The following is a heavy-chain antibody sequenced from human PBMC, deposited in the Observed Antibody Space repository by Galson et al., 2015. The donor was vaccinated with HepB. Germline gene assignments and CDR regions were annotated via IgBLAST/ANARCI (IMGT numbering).Heavy chain of an antibody. CDR1: GFTFSSYT. CDR2: ISSNGGTS. Sequence: SLRLSCAASGFTFSSYTMDWVRQAPGKGLEFVSNISSNGGTSYYADSVKGRFTISRDNSKSTLYLQMSSLRVEDTALYYCVRAGSHDAFDIWGQGTMVTVSS. J-gene: IGHJ3*02. CDR3: VRAGSHDAFDI. D-gene: IGHD3-10*01. V-gene: IGHV3-64D*09.